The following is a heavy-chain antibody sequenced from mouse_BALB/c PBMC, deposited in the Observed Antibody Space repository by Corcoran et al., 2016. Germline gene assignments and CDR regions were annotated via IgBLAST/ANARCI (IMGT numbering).Heavy chain of an antibody. CDR2: ICPGSGST. CDR1: GYTFTDYD. J-gene: IGHJ4*01. V-gene: IGHV1-77*01. Sequence: QVQLQQSGPELVKPGASVKISCKASGYTFTDYDISWVKQRTGQCLEWIGEICPGSGSTYYNVKFKGKGTLTADKSSNTAYMKLSSLTSEDSAVYFCAREVYGSSYGDAVDYLGQGTSVTVSS. CDR3: AREVYGSSYGDAVDY. D-gene: IGHD1-1*01.